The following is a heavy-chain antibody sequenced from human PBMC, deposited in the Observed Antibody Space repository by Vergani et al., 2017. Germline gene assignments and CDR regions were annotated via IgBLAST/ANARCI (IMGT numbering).Heavy chain of an antibody. CDR1: GYPFTSYY. CDR2: INPSGGST. J-gene: IGHJ5*02. D-gene: IGHD2-2*01. V-gene: IGHV1-46*01. Sequence: QVQLVQSGAEVKNPGASVKVPCKASGYPFTSYYMHWVRQAPGQGLEGMGIINPSGGSTSYAQKFQGRVTMTRDTSTSTVYMELSGLRSEDTAVYYCARDSRYCSGTSCYVGQDWFDPWGQGTLVTVSS. CDR3: ARDSRYCSGTSCYVGQDWFDP.